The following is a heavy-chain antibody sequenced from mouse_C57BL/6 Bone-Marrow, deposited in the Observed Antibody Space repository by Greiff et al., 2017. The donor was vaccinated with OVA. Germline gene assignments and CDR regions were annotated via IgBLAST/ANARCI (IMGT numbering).Heavy chain of an antibody. CDR1: GFSLTSYG. D-gene: IGHD2-1*01. V-gene: IGHV2-2*01. CDR2: IWSGGST. Sequence: QVQLKQSGPGLVQPSQSLSITCTVSGFSLTSYGVHWVRQSPGKGLEWLGVIWSGGSTDYNAAFISRLSISKDNSKSQVFFKMNSLQADDTAIYYCARERDGNPLDYWGQGTTLTVSS. CDR3: ARERDGNPLDY. J-gene: IGHJ2*01.